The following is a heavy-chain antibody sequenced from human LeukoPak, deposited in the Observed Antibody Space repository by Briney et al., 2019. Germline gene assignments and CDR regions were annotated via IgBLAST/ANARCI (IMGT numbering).Heavy chain of an antibody. CDR1: GFTFRSYE. J-gene: IGHJ5*02. CDR2: ISYSDDTI. D-gene: IGHD1-7*01. Sequence: GGSLRLSCAASGFTFRSYELNWVRQAPGKGLEWVSYISYSDDTIYYADSVKGRFTISRDNARNTVYLQMNSLRAEDTGVYYCARATAFQFMGTYISWGLGVLVTVSS. V-gene: IGHV3-48*03. CDR3: ARATAFQFMGTYIS.